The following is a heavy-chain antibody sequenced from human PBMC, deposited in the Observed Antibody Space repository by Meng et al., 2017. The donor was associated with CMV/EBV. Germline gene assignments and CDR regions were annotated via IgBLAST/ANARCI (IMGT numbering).Heavy chain of an antibody. CDR2: ISADNQNT. D-gene: IGHD4-17*01. CDR1: GNIFTKNG. CDR3: AMGRDYGDYHDPFDY. Sequence: ASVKVSCKAPGNIFTKNGISWVRQAPGQRLEWMGWISADNQNTNLVQRFQGRVTMTIETSTNTAYVELRSLRSDDTAVYYCAMGRDYGDYHDPFDYWGQGTLVTVSS. V-gene: IGHV1-18*01. J-gene: IGHJ4*02.